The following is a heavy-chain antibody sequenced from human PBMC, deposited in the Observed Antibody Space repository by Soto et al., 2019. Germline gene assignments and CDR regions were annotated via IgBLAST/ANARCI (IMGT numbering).Heavy chain of an antibody. J-gene: IGHJ4*02. CDR3: TRDPSHGEQCRFDY. CDR1: GFTFGDYA. V-gene: IGHV3-49*03. CDR2: IRSKAYGGTT. D-gene: IGHD6-19*01. Sequence: LRLSCTASGFTFGDYAMSWFRQAPGKGPEWVGFIRSKAYGGTTEYAASVKGRFTISRDDSKSIAYLQMNSLKTEDTAVYYCTRDPSHGEQCRFDYWGKGTLVTVSS.